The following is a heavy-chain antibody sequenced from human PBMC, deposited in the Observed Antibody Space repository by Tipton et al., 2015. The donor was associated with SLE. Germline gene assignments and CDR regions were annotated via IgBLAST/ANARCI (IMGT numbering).Heavy chain of an antibody. D-gene: IGHD2-15*01. Sequence: TLSLTCAVYGGSFSGYYWSWIRQPPGKGLEWIGEINHSGSTNYNPSLKSRVTISADTSKNQFSLKLSSVTAADTAVYYCARAGSGGSFSYWGQGTLVTVSS. CDR1: GGSFSGYY. CDR2: INHSGST. CDR3: ARAGSGGSFSY. V-gene: IGHV4-34*01. J-gene: IGHJ4*02.